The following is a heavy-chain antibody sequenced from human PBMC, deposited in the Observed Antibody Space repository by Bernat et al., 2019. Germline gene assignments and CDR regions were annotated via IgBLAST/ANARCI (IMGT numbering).Heavy chain of an antibody. CDR2: IWYDGSNK. Sequence: QVQLVESGGGVVQPGTSLRLSGAAPGFTFSSYGMTWVRQAPGKGLEWAAIIWYDGSNKYYADSVKGRFTIPRDNSKNTLYLQMNSLRAEDTAVYYCARDRGSGTSRGGYLDLWGRGTLVTVSS. CDR3: ARDRGSGTSRGGYLDL. CDR1: GFTFSSYG. D-gene: IGHD1-26*01. J-gene: IGHJ2*01. V-gene: IGHV3-33*01.